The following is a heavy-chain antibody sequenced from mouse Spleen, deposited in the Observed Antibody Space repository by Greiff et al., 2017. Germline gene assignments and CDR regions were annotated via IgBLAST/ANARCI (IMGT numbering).Heavy chain of an antibody. CDR1: GFNIKDTY. CDR2: IDPANGNT. D-gene: IGHD1-2*01. Sequence: VQLKQSGAELVKPGASVKLSCTASGFNIKDTYMHWVKQRPEQGLEWIGRIDPANGNTKYDPKFQGKATITADTSSNTAYLQLSSLTSEDTAVYYCARDYYGPFDYWGQGTTLTVSS. CDR3: ARDYYGPFDY. V-gene: IGHV14-3*02. J-gene: IGHJ2*01.